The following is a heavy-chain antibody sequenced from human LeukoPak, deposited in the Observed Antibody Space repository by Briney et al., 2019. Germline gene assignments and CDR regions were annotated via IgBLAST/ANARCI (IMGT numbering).Heavy chain of an antibody. CDR1: GGSISSRTYY. J-gene: IGHJ4*02. CDR3: ARSLHISAPFDV. CDR2: MYYSGST. Sequence: PSETLSLTCTVSGGSISSRTYYWGWIRQPPGKGLEWIGTMYYSGSTYYNPSLKSRVTISVDTSNNQFSLKLSSVTAADTAVYYCARSLHISAPFDVWGQGTLVTVSS. V-gene: IGHV4-39*01. D-gene: IGHD2-21*01.